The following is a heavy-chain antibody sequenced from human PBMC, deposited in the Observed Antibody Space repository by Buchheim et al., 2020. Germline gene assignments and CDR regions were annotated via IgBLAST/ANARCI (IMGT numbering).Heavy chain of an antibody. J-gene: IGHJ5*02. Sequence: QVQLVQSGAEVKKPGASVKVSCKASGYTFTSYDINWVRQATGQGLEWMGWMNPNSGNTGYAQKFQGRVTMSRNTSISSAYMERGSLRSEDTAVYYCARAPGRYQSPSRKRGWFDPWGQGTL. CDR2: MNPNSGNT. CDR3: ARAPGRYQSPSRKRGWFDP. D-gene: IGHD2-2*01. CDR1: GYTFTSYD. V-gene: IGHV1-8*01.